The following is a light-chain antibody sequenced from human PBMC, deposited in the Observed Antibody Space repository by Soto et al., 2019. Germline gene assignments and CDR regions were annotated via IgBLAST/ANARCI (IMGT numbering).Light chain of an antibody. CDR2: GVS. J-gene: IGKJ2*01. Sequence: DIQVTQSPSSLSASLGDRVAITCRTSQNVAKFLNWYQQRPGKAPKLLILGVSSLQSGVPSRFSGSGSGTEFTLTISSLQPDDCVTYYCQQSYSGPPTFGQGPKVEIK. V-gene: IGKV1-39*01. CDR1: QNVAKF. CDR3: QQSYSGPPT.